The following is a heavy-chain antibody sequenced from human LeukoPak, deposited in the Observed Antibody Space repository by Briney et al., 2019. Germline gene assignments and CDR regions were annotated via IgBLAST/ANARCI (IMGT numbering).Heavy chain of an antibody. CDR2: IIPIFGIA. D-gene: IGHD3-22*01. J-gene: IGHJ4*02. V-gene: IGHV1-69*04. Sequence: GASVKVSCKASGGTFSSYATSWVRQAPGQGLEWMGRIIPIFGIANYAQKFQGRATITADKSTSTAYMELSSLRSEDTAVYYCARDRDYYDSSGYFAYWGQGTLVTVSS. CDR3: ARDRDYYDSSGYFAY. CDR1: GGTFSSYA.